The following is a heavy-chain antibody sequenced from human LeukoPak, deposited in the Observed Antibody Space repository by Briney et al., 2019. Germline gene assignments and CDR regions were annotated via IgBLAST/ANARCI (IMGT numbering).Heavy chain of an antibody. CDR2: ISSISSTI. J-gene: IGHJ4*02. CDR1: GFTFSSYN. D-gene: IGHD2-15*01. V-gene: IGHV3-48*01. CDR3: ARDIPPDCSGGSCYPNYFDY. Sequence: GGPLRLSCAAFGFTFSSYNMNWVRKAPGKGLEWFSYISSISSTIYYADSVKGRFTISRDNAKNSLYLQMNSLRAEDTAVYYCARDIPPDCSGGSCYPNYFDYWGQGTLVTVSS.